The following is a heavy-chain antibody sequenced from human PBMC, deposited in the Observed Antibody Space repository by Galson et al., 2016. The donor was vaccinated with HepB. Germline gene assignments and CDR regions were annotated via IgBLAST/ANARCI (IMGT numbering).Heavy chain of an antibody. J-gene: IGHJ4*02. CDR3: ARPVDSRGDPFNY. CDR2: ITSYGSHI. Sequence: SLRLSCAASGFTFSGYSMSWVRQAPGKGLEWVSSITSYGSHIFYADSVMCRFTISRDNAKNALYLQMNRLRAEDTAVYYCARPVDSRGDPFNYWGQGTMVTVSS. V-gene: IGHV3-21*01. CDR1: GFTFSGYS. D-gene: IGHD5-12*01.